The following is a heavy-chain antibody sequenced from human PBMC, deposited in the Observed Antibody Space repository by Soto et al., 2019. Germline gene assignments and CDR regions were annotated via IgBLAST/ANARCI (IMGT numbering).Heavy chain of an antibody. CDR3: ASSVYYYDSSAHLYYYYGMDV. CDR2: ISGSGGST. Sequence: EVQLLESGGGLVQPGESLRLSCAASGFTFSSYAMSWVRQAPGKGLEWVSAISGSGGSTYYADSVKGRFTISRDNSKNTLYLQMNSLRAEDTAVYYCASSVYYYDSSAHLYYYYGMDVWGQGTTVTVSS. CDR1: GFTFSSYA. J-gene: IGHJ6*02. D-gene: IGHD3-22*01. V-gene: IGHV3-23*01.